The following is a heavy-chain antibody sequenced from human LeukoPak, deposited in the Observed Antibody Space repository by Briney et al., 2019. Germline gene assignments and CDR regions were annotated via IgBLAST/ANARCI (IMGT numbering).Heavy chain of an antibody. J-gene: IGHJ6*02. V-gene: IGHV3-30-3*01. CDR3: ARDGGYSNYANSMDV. CDR1: GLTFSSYA. D-gene: IGHD4-11*01. CDR2: ISYDGSNK. Sequence: GRSLRLSCAASGLTFSSYAMHWVRQAPGKGLEWVAVISYDGSNKYYADSVKGRFTISRDNSKNTLYLQMNSLRAEDTAVYYCARDGGYSNYANSMDVWGQGTTVTVSS.